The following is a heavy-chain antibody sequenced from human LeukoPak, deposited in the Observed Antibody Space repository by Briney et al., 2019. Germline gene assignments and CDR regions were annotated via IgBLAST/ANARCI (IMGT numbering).Heavy chain of an antibody. J-gene: IGHJ4*02. D-gene: IGHD6-19*01. V-gene: IGHV3-23*01. CDR3: AKDPRTGAVSGIFYFDY. Sequence: GGSLRLSCAASGFTFSSYAMSWVRQAPGKGLEWVSGISGSGGSTYADSVKGRSTISRDNSKNTLYLQMNSLRAEDTAVYYCAKDPRTGAVSGIFYFDYWGQGTLVTLSS. CDR1: GFTFSSYA. CDR2: ISGSGGST.